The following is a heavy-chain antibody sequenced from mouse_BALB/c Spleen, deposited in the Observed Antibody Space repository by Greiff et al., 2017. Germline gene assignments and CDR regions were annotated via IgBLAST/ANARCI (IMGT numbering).Heavy chain of an antibody. CDR3: ARASYYGPSWFAY. V-gene: IGHV4-1*02. Sequence: EVKLLESGGGLVQPGGSLKLSCAASGFDFSRYWMSWVRQAPGKGLEWIGEINPDSSTINYTPSLKDKFIISRDNAKNTLYLQMSKVRSEDTALYYCARASYYGPSWFAYWGQGTLVTVSA. J-gene: IGHJ3*01. CDR2: INPDSSTI. D-gene: IGHD2-10*01. CDR1: GFDFSRYW.